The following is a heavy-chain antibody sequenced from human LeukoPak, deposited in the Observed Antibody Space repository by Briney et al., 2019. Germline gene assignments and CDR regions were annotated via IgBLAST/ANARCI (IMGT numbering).Heavy chain of an antibody. CDR3: AKYDNSWYERGYFDY. Sequence: GGSLRLSCAASGFTFSFYAMSWVRQALGRGPEWVSGIRASGGETYYADSVKGRFTVSRDNSRNTLDLQMNSLRAEDTAVYYCAKYDNSWYERGYFDYWGQGALVTVSS. V-gene: IGHV3-23*01. CDR2: IRASGGET. J-gene: IGHJ4*02. CDR1: GFTFSFYA. D-gene: IGHD6-13*01.